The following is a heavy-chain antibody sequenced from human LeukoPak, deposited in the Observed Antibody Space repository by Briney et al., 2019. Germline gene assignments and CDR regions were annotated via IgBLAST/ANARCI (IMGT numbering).Heavy chain of an antibody. CDR1: GGSISSYY. CDR3: ARDQLSMVRGVPSAFDI. Sequence: SETLSLTCTVSGGSISSYYWSWIWQPPGKGLEWIGYIYYSGSTNYNPSLKSRVTISVDTSKNQFSLKLSSVTAADTAVYYCARDQLSMVRGVPSAFDIWGQGTMVTVSS. CDR2: IYYSGST. J-gene: IGHJ3*02. D-gene: IGHD3-10*01. V-gene: IGHV4-59*01.